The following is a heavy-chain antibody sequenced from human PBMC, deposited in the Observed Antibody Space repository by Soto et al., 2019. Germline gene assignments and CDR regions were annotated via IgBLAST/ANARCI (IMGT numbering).Heavy chain of an antibody. D-gene: IGHD2-15*01. V-gene: IGHV3-48*01. Sequence: EEQLVESGGGLVQPGGSLRLSCAASGFRFSGYSMNWVRQAPGKGLEWLSYISSSSTNIYYADSVKGRFTISRDDAKNTVNPQRKSLRAEDTAMDDCARDPRYGSGGNCYSHCYYYYMDVWGKGTTVTVSS. CDR1: GFRFSGYS. CDR2: ISSSSTNI. J-gene: IGHJ6*03. CDR3: ARDPRYGSGGNCYSHCYYYYMDV.